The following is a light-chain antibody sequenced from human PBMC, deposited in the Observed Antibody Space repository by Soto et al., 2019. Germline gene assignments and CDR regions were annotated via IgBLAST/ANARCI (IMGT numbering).Light chain of an antibody. V-gene: IGKV3D-15*01. CDR2: GVS. J-gene: IGKJ1*01. CDR1: QSVSSN. Sequence: EIVMTQSPATLSVSPGERATLSCRASQSVSSNLAWYQQKPGQAPRLLMYGVSTRATGIPDRFSGSGSGTDSTLTISRLEPEDFATYYCLQDYTYPWTFGQGTKVDIK. CDR3: LQDYTYPWT.